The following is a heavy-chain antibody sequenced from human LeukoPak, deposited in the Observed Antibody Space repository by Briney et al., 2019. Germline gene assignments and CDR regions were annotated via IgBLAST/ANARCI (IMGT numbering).Heavy chain of an antibody. CDR3: AKGPFYDTEVPSYYYYYMDV. D-gene: IGHD3-9*01. V-gene: IGHV3-30*02. Sequence: GWSLRLSCAASGGNFGSYSMTWVRQAPGRGLEGVAFIRYDGSNKYYADSEKGRFTISRDNSKSTLYLQMNSLRAEDTAVYYGAKGPFYDTEVPSYYYYYMDVWGKGTTVTISS. J-gene: IGHJ6*03. CDR1: GGNFGSYS. CDR2: IRYDGSNK.